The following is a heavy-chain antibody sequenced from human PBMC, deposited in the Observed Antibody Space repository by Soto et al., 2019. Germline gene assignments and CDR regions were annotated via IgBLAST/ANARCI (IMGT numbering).Heavy chain of an antibody. CDR1: GYTFTSYG. Sequence: ASVKVSCKASGYTFTSYGISWVRQAPGQVLEWMGWISAYNGNTNYAQKLQGRVTMTTDTSTSTAYMELRSLRSDDTAVYYCARGESGWIFGVVSAFDIWGQGTMVTVSS. D-gene: IGHD3-3*01. V-gene: IGHV1-18*01. J-gene: IGHJ3*02. CDR3: ARGESGWIFGVVSAFDI. CDR2: ISAYNGNT.